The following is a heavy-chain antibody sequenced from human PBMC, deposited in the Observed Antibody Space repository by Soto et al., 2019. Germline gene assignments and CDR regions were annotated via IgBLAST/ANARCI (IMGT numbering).Heavy chain of an antibody. CDR1: GFTFNNYA. J-gene: IGHJ4*02. Sequence: GGSMRLSCAAPGFTFNNYAMGWVRQAPGKGLEWVSAITDSGDDTYYIDSVKGRFTISRDNSKSTLYLQMNSLRAEDTAIYYCAKDDDILTGYSNPFDYWGQGTLVTVSS. CDR3: AKDDDILTGYSNPFDY. D-gene: IGHD3-9*01. V-gene: IGHV3-23*01. CDR2: ITDSGDDT.